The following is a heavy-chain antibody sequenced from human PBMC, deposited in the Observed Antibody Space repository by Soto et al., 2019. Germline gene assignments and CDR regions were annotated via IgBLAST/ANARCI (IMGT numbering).Heavy chain of an antibody. CDR2: IWNDGSKK. CDR1: GFVYNTYA. Sequence: VQLVESGGGVVQPGMSLRLSCAASGFVYNTYAMHWVRLSPGKGLEWVALIWNDGSKKYYVDSVKGRFTISRENSQNTLSLQMDSLRGEDTAVYFCVRGIPFQYSNNWLHWYFDLWGRGTQVTVSS. J-gene: IGHJ2*01. V-gene: IGHV3-33*01. CDR3: VRGIPFQYSNNWLHWYFDL. D-gene: IGHD1-1*01.